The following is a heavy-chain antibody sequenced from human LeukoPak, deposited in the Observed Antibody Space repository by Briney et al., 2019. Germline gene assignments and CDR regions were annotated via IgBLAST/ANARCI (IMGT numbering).Heavy chain of an antibody. CDR3: ARNGAVDWDAEYAFDI. Sequence: SSETLSLTCSVSSGSISNFHWSWIRQPPGKGLEWIGYMYYSGSTKYNSSLKSRVTISVDTSKNQFSLKLSSVTAADTAVYYCARNGAVDWDAEYAFDIWGQGTWVTVSS. CDR1: SGSISNFH. J-gene: IGHJ3*02. CDR2: MYYSGST. D-gene: IGHD3/OR15-3a*01. V-gene: IGHV4-59*01.